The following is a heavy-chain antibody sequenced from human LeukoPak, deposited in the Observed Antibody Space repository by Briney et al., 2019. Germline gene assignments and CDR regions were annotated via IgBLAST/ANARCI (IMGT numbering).Heavy chain of an antibody. CDR1: GGSIRRSNW. Sequence: PSGTLSLTCTVSGGSIRRSNWRSGAGPPPGKGLEWIGEVYHSGSTKYNPSLKRRVNISGDKAKNQFSLKLISVTAADTAVYYCSRDKFPLVGATGHDPFDIWGQGTMVTVSS. V-gene: IGHV4-4*02. J-gene: IGHJ3*02. CDR3: SRDKFPLVGATGHDPFDI. CDR2: VYHSGST. D-gene: IGHD1-26*01.